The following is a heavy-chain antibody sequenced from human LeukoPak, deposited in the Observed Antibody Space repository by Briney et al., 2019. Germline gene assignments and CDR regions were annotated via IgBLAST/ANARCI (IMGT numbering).Heavy chain of an antibody. D-gene: IGHD3-10*01. CDR2: TYYRSKWYN. CDR3: ARGVDGSGIFDF. Sequence: SQTLSLTCAISGDSVSSNSATWNWIRQSPSRGLEWLGRTYYRSKWYNDYAVSVKSRITINPDTSKNQFSLTLSSVTAADTAVYYCARGVDGSGIFDFWGQGTLVTVSS. CDR1: GDSVSSNSAT. V-gene: IGHV6-1*01. J-gene: IGHJ4*02.